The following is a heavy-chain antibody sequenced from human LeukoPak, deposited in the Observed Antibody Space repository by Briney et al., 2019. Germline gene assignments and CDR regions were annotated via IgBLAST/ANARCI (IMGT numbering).Heavy chain of an antibody. J-gene: IGHJ4*02. CDR2: ISGSGGST. V-gene: IGHV3-23*01. Sequence: GGSLRLSCAASGFTFSGFVISWVRQAPGKGPQWVADISGSGGSTYYADSVKGRFSVSRDNSKNTLYLQMNSLRAEDTAVYYCARGTWELVDYWGQGTLVTVSS. CDR1: GFTFSGFV. D-gene: IGHD1-26*01. CDR3: ARGTWELVDY.